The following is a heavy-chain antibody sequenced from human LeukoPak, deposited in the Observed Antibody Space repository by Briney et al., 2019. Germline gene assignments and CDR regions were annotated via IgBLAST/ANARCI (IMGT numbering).Heavy chain of an antibody. D-gene: IGHD4-23*01. CDR2: IYYSGST. V-gene: IGHV4-31*03. Sequence: SETLSLTCTVSGGSISSGGYYWSWIRQHPVKGLEWIGYIYYSGSTYYNPSLKSRVTISVDTSKNQFSLKLSSVTAADTAVYYCARGDGGNSGGAFDIWGQGTMVTVSS. CDR1: GGSISSGGYY. CDR3: ARGDGGNSGGAFDI. J-gene: IGHJ3*02.